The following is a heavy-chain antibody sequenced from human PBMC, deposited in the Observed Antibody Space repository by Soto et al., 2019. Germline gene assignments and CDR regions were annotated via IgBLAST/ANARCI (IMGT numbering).Heavy chain of an antibody. J-gene: IGHJ4*02. V-gene: IGHV3-7*03. CDR3: ASREW. CDR1: GFTFSDYW. Sequence: HLEESGGGLVQPGGSLRLSCVASGFTFSDYWMTWVRQAPGKGLEWVANIKQDGSLKFYLDSVKGRFTISRDNVKNSLYLQMNSLRAEDTAVYYCASREWWGPGPLVTVSS. D-gene: IGHD2-8*01. CDR2: IKQDGSLK.